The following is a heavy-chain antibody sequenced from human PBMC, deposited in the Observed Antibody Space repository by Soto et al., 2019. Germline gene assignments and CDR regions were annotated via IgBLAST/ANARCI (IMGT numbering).Heavy chain of an antibody. V-gene: IGHV4-34*01. CDR1: GGSFSGYY. CDR3: ARGDYDFWSGYPDYFDY. CDR2: INHSGST. D-gene: IGHD3-3*01. Sequence: SETLSLTCAVYGGSFSGYYLSWIRQPPGKGLEWIGEINHSGSTNYNPSLKSRVTISVDTSKNQFSLKLSSVTAADTAVYYCARGDYDFWSGYPDYFDYWGQGTLVTVSS. J-gene: IGHJ4*02.